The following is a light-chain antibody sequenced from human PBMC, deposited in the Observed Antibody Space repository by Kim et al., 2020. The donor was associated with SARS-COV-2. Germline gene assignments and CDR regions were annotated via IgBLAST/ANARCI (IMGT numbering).Light chain of an antibody. CDR1: GSDIGNYNL. J-gene: IGLJ2*01. Sequence: QSITISGTGTGSDIGNYNLVSWYRQRPGKAPKLIIFEVSKRPSGVSDRFSASKSGDTASLTISGLQAEDEGDYYCCSYAGSRTFVVFGGGTQLTVL. V-gene: IGLV2-23*02. CDR2: EVS. CDR3: CSYAGSRTFVV.